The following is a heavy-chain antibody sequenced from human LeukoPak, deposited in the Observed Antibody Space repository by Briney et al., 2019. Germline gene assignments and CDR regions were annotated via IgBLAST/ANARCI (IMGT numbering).Heavy chain of an antibody. CDR1: GGSVSSYY. D-gene: IGHD1-26*01. CDR2: ISNSGST. V-gene: IGHV4-59*08. J-gene: IGHJ4*02. CDR3: ARQRDSRRSFDY. Sequence: PETLSLTCTVSGGSVSSYYWSWIRQPPGKGLEWIGYISNSGSTNYNPSLKSRVTISIDTSRNQFSLKMSSVTAADTAVYYCARQRDSRRSFDYWGQGNLVTVSS.